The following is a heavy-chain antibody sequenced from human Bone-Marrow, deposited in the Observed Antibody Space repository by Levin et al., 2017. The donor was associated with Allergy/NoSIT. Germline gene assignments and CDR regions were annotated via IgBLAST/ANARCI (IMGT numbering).Heavy chain of an antibody. J-gene: IGHJ4*02. CDR1: GESVSSSGFY. D-gene: IGHD3-10*01. CDR2: IYYPGNT. V-gene: IGHV4-31*02. CDR3: ARESVYYGSGSWIDC. Sequence: PSETLSLTSTVSGESVSSSGFYWTWIRQYPGKGLEWIGHIYYPGNTSYNPSLKSRVSISEDRSKNQFSLKLDSVTAADTAVYYCARESVYYGSGSWIDCWGQGTLVTVSS.